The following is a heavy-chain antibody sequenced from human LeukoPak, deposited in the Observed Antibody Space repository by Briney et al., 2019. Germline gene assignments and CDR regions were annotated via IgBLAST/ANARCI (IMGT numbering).Heavy chain of an antibody. CDR3: ARDALLVRGVIGRFDP. J-gene: IGHJ5*02. D-gene: IGHD3-10*01. CDR2: ISGSGVNT. Sequence: GGSLRLSCAASGFTFSSYAMSWVRQAPGKGLEWVSAISGSGVNTYYADSVKGRFTISRDNSKNTLYLQMNSLRAEDTAVYYCARDALLVRGVIGRFDPWGQGTLVTVSS. CDR1: GFTFSSYA. V-gene: IGHV3-23*01.